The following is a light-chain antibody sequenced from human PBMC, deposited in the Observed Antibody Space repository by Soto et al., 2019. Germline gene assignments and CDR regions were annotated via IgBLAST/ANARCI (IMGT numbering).Light chain of an antibody. CDR3: QHYSTVWS. Sequence: IQMTQSPWARAAPAGGGGPSTCRASQSISSWLAWYQQKPGKAPKLLIYDASSLESGVPSRFSGSGSGTEFTLTISSLQPEEFATYCCQHYSTVWSFGKGTKVDIK. CDR2: DAS. V-gene: IGKV1-5*01. CDR1: QSISSW. J-gene: IGKJ1*01.